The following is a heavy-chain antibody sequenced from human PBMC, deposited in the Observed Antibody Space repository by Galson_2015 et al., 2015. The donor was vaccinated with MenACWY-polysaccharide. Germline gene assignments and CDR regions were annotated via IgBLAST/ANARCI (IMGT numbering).Heavy chain of an antibody. Sequence: PALVKPTQTLTLTCTFSGFLLSTNKMRVSWIRQPPGKALEWLARIDWDDDKFYSTSLKTRLTISKDTSKNQVVLTMTNMDPVDTATYYCARTHVVDPFDYWGQGILVTVSS. CDR1: GFLLSTNKMR. CDR2: IDWDDDK. CDR3: ARTHVVDPFDY. J-gene: IGHJ4*02. V-gene: IGHV2-70*04. D-gene: IGHD5-12*01.